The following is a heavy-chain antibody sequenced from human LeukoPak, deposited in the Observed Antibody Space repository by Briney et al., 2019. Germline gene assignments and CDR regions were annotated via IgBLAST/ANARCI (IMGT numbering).Heavy chain of an antibody. Sequence: SETLSLTCAVYGGSFSGYYWSWIRRPPGKGLEWIGEINHSGTTNYNPSLKSRVTISLDTSKNQFSLKLSSVTAADTAVYYCARTSGYGTREFDYWGQGTLVTVSS. CDR2: INHSGTT. J-gene: IGHJ4*02. CDR3: ARTSGYGTREFDY. V-gene: IGHV4-34*01. CDR1: GGSFSGYY. D-gene: IGHD3-22*01.